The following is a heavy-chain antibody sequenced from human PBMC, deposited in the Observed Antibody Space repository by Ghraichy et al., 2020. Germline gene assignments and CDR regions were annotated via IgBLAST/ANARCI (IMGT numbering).Heavy chain of an antibody. Sequence: ASVKVSCKVSGYTLTELSMHWVRQAPGKGLEWMGGFDPEDGETIYAQKFQGRVTMTEDTSTDTAYMELSSLRSEDTAVYYCATQTLFSSDFDYWGQGTLVTVSS. D-gene: IGHD6-6*01. CDR1: GYTLTELS. V-gene: IGHV1-24*01. CDR3: ATQTLFSSDFDY. CDR2: FDPEDGET. J-gene: IGHJ4*02.